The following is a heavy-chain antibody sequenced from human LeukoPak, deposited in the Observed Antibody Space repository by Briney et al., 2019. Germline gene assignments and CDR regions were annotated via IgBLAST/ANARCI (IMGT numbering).Heavy chain of an antibody. D-gene: IGHD3-10*01. V-gene: IGHV3-23*01. CDR3: AKKEYYYGSGSDVYDAFDI. CDR1: GFTFSSYA. J-gene: IGHJ3*02. Sequence: GGSLRLSCAASGFTFSSYAMSWVRQAPGKGLEWVSTISNSDGSTYYADSVKGGFTISRDNSKNTLYLQMNSLRAEDTAVYYCAKKEYYYGSGSDVYDAFDIWGQGTMVTVSS. CDR2: ISNSDGST.